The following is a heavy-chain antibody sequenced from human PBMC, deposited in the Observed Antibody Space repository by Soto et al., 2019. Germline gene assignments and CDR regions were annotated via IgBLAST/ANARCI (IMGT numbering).Heavy chain of an antibody. D-gene: IGHD3-22*01. CDR1: VGSASSGIYY. V-gene: IGHV4-61*01. Sequence: SETLSLTCTVAVGSASSGIYYWSWIRQPPGKGLELIGYIYYSGSTNYTPSLNSRVTISVDTSKNQFSLKLSSVTTADTAVYYCARVGYNENSDYLSQWFDPWGQGTLVTVSS. CDR2: IYYSGST. CDR3: ARVGYNENSDYLSQWFDP. J-gene: IGHJ5*02.